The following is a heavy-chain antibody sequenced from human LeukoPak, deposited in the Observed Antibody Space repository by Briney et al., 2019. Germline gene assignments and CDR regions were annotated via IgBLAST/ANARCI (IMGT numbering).Heavy chain of an antibody. CDR3: AKEMKPWMHFDY. CDR2: ISYDGSNK. D-gene: IGHD5-12*01. Sequence: PGRSLRLSCAASGFTFSSYGMHWARQAPGKGLEWVAVISYDGSNKYYADSVKGRFTISRDNSKNTLYLQMNSLRAEDTAVYYCAKEMKPWMHFDYWGQGTLVTVSS. J-gene: IGHJ4*02. V-gene: IGHV3-30*18. CDR1: GFTFSSYG.